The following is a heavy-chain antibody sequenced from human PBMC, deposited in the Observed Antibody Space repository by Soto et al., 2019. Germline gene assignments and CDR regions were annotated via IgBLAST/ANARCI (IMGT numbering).Heavy chain of an antibody. V-gene: IGHV3-30*03. CDR1: GFTFSHYG. Sequence: QVQLVESGGGVVQPGRSLRLSCAASGFTFSHYGMEWVRQAPGKGLEWVASISFDGSIKHYSDSVQSRFSISRDNYRGTLSLQMNSLGAEDTAMYYCATGDSEYSNYWSSFDYWGQGALVAVSS. CDR3: ATGDSEYSNYWSSFDY. CDR2: ISFDGSIK. J-gene: IGHJ4*02. D-gene: IGHD4-4*01.